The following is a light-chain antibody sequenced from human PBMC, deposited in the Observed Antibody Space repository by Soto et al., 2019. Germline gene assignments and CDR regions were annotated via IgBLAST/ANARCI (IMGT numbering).Light chain of an antibody. CDR2: KAS. V-gene: IGKV1-5*03. CDR3: QQYNSYPWT. CDR1: QSISSW. J-gene: IGKJ1*01. Sequence: DIHMTQSPSTLSSSLGDRVTITFLASQSISSWLAWYQQKPGKAPKLLIYKASTLESGVPSNFSGSGSGTEFTLTISSLQPEDFATYYCQQYNSYPWTFGQGTKVDIK.